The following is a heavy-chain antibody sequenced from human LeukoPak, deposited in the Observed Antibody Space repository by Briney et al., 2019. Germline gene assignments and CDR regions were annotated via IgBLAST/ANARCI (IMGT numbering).Heavy chain of an antibody. CDR1: GSFFSTYP. V-gene: IGHV3-23*01. Sequence: PGGSLRPSCAAAGSFFSTYPMTWVRQPPGRWLGWVSIISGSGRTTYYADSVEGRFTISRDNSKNTLYLQMNSLRAGDTAVYYCAKQPGGYTNWCFDYWGQGTLVTVSS. CDR3: AKQPGGYTNWCFDY. J-gene: IGHJ4*02. CDR2: ISGSGRTT. D-gene: IGHD2-8*01.